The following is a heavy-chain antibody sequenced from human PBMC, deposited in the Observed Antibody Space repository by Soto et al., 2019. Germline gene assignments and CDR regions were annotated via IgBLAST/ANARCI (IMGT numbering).Heavy chain of an antibody. Sequence: QITLKESGPALVKPTQTLTLTCAFSGFSLTTYGVGVGWIRQPPGKALEWLAPIYWDDDKRYCPSLKSRLTITKDTSKNQVVLTMTNMDPVDTATYFCAHRLTLNSDWNYGRFDYWGQGTLVTVSS. V-gene: IGHV2-5*02. CDR3: AHRLTLNSDWNYGRFDY. D-gene: IGHD1-7*01. CDR1: GFSLTTYGVG. J-gene: IGHJ4*02. CDR2: IYWDDDK.